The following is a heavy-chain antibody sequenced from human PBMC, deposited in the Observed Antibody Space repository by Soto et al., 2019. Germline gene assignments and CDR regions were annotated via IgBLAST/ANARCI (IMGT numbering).Heavy chain of an antibody. V-gene: IGHV1-18*01. CDR3: ARDLVSGSDFWRAYNGGYFDY. D-gene: IGHD3-3*01. CDR2: ISPYNGNT. CDR1: GYTFRNYG. Sequence: QVQLVQSGAEVKRPGASVKVSCKASGYTFRNYGITWVRQAPGQGLEWMAWISPYNGNTNYAQDLQGRVTMTTDTSTSTAYMELRSLTSEVTAMYYCARDLVSGSDFWRAYNGGYFDYWGQGTLVTVSS. J-gene: IGHJ4*02.